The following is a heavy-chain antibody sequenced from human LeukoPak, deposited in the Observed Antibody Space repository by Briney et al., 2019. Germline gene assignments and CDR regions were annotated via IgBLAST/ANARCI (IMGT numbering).Heavy chain of an antibody. CDR1: GFTFSSYA. J-gene: IGHJ4*02. CDR3: AGLTVGATGFDY. Sequence: GGSLRLSCAASGFTFSSYAMHWVRQAPGKGLEWVAVISYDGSNKYYADSVKGRFTISRDNSKNTLYLQMNSLRAEDTAVYYCAGLTVGATGFDYWGQGTLVTVSS. V-gene: IGHV3-30*04. D-gene: IGHD1-26*01. CDR2: ISYDGSNK.